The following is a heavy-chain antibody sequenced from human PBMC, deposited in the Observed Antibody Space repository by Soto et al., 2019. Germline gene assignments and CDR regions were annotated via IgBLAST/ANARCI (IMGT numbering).Heavy chain of an antibody. D-gene: IGHD3-3*01. Sequence: ASVKVSCKASGYTFTSYGISWVRQAPGQGLEWMGWISAYNGNTNYAQKLQGRVTMTTDTSTSTAYMELRSLRSDDTAVYYCARDWYYDFWSGYYPDNWFDPWGQGTLVTVS. CDR3: ARDWYYDFWSGYYPDNWFDP. V-gene: IGHV1-18*04. J-gene: IGHJ5*02. CDR2: ISAYNGNT. CDR1: GYTFTSYG.